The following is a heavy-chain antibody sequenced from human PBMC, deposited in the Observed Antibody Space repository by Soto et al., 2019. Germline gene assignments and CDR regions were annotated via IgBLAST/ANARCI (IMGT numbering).Heavy chain of an antibody. V-gene: IGHV4-30-2*01. CDR3: ARGRGYGDYDYWYFDL. CDR1: GGSVSSGGYS. J-gene: IGHJ2*01. Sequence: SETLSLTCAVSGGSVSSGGYSWSWIRQPPGKGLEWIGYIYHSGSTYYNPSLKSRVTISVDRSKNQFSLELSSVTAADAAVYYCARGRGYGDYDYWYFDLWGRGTLVTVSS. D-gene: IGHD4-17*01. CDR2: IYHSGST.